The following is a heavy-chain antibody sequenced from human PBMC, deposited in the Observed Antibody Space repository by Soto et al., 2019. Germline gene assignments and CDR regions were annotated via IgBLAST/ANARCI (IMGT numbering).Heavy chain of an antibody. Sequence: SVKVSCKASGGTFSSYTISWVRQAPGQGLEWMGRIIPILGIANYAQKFQGRVTITADKSTSTAYMELSSLRSEDTAVYYCARDRMTTVTGASDFDYWGQGTLVTVSS. CDR1: GGTFSSYT. D-gene: IGHD4-17*01. J-gene: IGHJ4*02. CDR3: ARDRMTTVTGASDFDY. CDR2: IIPILGIA. V-gene: IGHV1-69*04.